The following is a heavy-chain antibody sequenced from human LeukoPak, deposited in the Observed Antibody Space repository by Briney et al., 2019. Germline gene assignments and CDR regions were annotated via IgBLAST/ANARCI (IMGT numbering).Heavy chain of an antibody. Sequence: SQTLSLTCAISGDIVSSNSAAWNWIRQSPSRGLEWLGRTFYRSKLYNDYAVSFKNRVTINPDTSKNQFSLQLDSVTPEDTAVYYCARDMGWTYPFDYWGQGTLVTVSS. V-gene: IGHV6-1*01. CDR3: ARDMGWTYPFDY. D-gene: IGHD3/OR15-3a*01. CDR1: GDIVSSNSAA. J-gene: IGHJ4*02. CDR2: TFYRSKLYN.